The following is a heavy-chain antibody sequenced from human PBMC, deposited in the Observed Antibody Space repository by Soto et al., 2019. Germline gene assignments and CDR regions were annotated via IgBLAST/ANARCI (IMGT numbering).Heavy chain of an antibody. CDR3: ARDTPLLWFVELPLWPHAFDI. Sequence: EVQLVESGGGLVQPGGSLRLSCAASGFTVSSNFMSWVRQAPGKGLEWVSVIYSGGSTYYADSVKGRFTISRDNSKNTLYLQMNSLRAEDTAVYYCARDTPLLWFVELPLWPHAFDIWGQGTMVTVST. CDR2: IYSGGST. CDR1: GFTVSSNF. V-gene: IGHV3-66*01. D-gene: IGHD3-10*01. J-gene: IGHJ3*02.